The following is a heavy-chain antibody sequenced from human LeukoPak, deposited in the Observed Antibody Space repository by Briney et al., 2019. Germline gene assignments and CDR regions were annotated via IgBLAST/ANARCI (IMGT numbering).Heavy chain of an antibody. Sequence: SETLSLTCTVSGGSISSSSYYWGWIRQPPGKGLEWIGSIYYSGSTYYNPSLKSRVTISVDTSKNQFSLKLSSVTAADTAVYYCARDLHPTTYYYDSSGYYYWGQETLVTVSS. CDR3: ARDLHPTTYYYDSSGYYY. V-gene: IGHV4-39*07. D-gene: IGHD3-22*01. J-gene: IGHJ4*02. CDR1: GGSISSSSYY. CDR2: IYYSGST.